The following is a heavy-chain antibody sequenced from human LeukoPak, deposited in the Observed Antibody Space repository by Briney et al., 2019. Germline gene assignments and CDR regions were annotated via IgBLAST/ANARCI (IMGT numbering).Heavy chain of an antibody. J-gene: IGHJ4*02. D-gene: IGHD6-13*01. CDR3: ARALDGYSSTRGYFDY. Sequence: SETLSLTCAVYGGSFSGYYWSWIRQPPRKGLEWIGEINHSGSTNYNPSLKSRVTISVDTSKNQFSLKLSSVTAADTAVYYCARALDGYSSTRGYFDYWGQGTLVTVSS. CDR1: GGSFSGYY. V-gene: IGHV4-34*01. CDR2: INHSGST.